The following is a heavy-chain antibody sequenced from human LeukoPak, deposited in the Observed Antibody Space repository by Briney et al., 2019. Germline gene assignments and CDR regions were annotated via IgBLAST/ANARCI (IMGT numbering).Heavy chain of an antibody. CDR1: GFTVSAKY. CDR3: ARDGGFGGPGGDNWFDS. J-gene: IGHJ5*01. CDR2: INSDGGT. V-gene: IGHV3-66*02. D-gene: IGHD3-16*01. Sequence: QSGGSLRLSCAASGFTVSAKYMSWVRQGPGKGLDWISSINSDGGTNYADSVKGRFTISRDNSKNTLYLQMNSLRPEDTAVYYCARDGGFGGPGGDNWFDSWGQGALVTVSS.